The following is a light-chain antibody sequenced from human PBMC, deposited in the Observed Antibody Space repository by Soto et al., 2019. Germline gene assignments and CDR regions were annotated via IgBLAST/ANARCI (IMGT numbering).Light chain of an antibody. CDR3: QQYDGWPPSIT. CDR2: GAF. V-gene: IGKV3-15*01. Sequence: EIVLTQSPGTLSVSPGVRVTLSCRASQSFGTNLAWYQQKPGQAPMLLIYGAFTRATDIPARFSASGSGTECNLTLSSLQSEDFVVYYCQQYDGWPPSITFGQGTRLEIK. J-gene: IGKJ5*01. CDR1: QSFGTN.